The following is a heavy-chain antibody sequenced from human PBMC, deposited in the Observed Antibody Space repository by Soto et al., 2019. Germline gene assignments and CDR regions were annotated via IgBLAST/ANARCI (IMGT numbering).Heavy chain of an antibody. D-gene: IGHD4-17*01. Sequence: SETLALTCTVSGGSIRHYFLTWIRQPPGKGLEWIGYIYYSGRTKYNPSLKSRVSISVDTSKNHFSLQLRSVTAADTAVYYCARVGGDDFGDSGGFDYWGQGTLVTVSS. J-gene: IGHJ4*02. CDR1: GGSIRHYF. CDR3: ARVGGDDFGDSGGFDY. CDR2: IYYSGRT. V-gene: IGHV4-59*01.